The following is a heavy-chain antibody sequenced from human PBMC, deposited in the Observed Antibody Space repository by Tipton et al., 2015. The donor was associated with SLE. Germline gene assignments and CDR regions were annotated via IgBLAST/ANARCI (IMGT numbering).Heavy chain of an antibody. V-gene: IGHV4-59*01. J-gene: IGHJ3*02. D-gene: IGHD5-24*01. Sequence: TLSLTCAVSDGSISISYWRWVRQPPGKGLEWIGDIYNTGGTNYNPSLKSRVNMSVDTSKNQFSLKVNSVTAADTAVYYCARDFRGAFDIWGQGTMVTVSS. CDR3: ARDFRGAFDI. CDR2: IYNTGGT. CDR1: DGSISISY.